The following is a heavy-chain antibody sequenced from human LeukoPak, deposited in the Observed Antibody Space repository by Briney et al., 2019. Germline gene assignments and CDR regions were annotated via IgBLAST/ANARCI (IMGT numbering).Heavy chain of an antibody. CDR2: ISSSGSTI. V-gene: IGHV3-48*03. J-gene: IGHJ4*02. CDR1: GFTFSSYE. Sequence: GGSLRLSCAASGFTFSSYEMNWVRQAPGKGLEWVSYISSSGSTIYYADSVKGRFTISRDNSKNTLYLQMNSLRAEDTAVYYCAKPYYDFWSGYGTAPFDYWGQGTLVTVSS. CDR3: AKPYYDFWSGYGTAPFDY. D-gene: IGHD3-3*01.